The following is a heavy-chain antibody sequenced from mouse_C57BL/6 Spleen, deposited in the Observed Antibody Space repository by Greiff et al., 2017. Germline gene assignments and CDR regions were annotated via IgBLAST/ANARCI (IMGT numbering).Heavy chain of an antibody. CDR3: ARLALGYYSNPYAMGY. Sequence: QVQLQQPGTELVKPGASVKLSCKASGYTFTSYWMHWVKQRPGQGLEWIGNINPSNGGTNYNEKFKSKATLTVDKSSSTAYLQLSSLTSEDSAVYYCARLALGYYSNPYAMGYWGQGTSVTFSS. J-gene: IGHJ4*01. D-gene: IGHD2-5*01. CDR1: GYTFTSYW. V-gene: IGHV1-53*01. CDR2: INPSNGGT.